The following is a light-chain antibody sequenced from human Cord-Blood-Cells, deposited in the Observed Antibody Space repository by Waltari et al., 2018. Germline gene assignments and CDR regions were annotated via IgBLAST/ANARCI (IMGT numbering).Light chain of an antibody. J-gene: IGLJ1*01. Sequence: QSALTQSASVSGSPGQSITISCTGTSSDVGGYNYVSWYQQHPGKAPKLMIYEVSNRPSGVSNSFSGSKSGNTASLTISGLQAEDEADYYCSSYTSSSTLVFGTGTKVTVL. CDR3: SSYTSSSTLV. V-gene: IGLV2-14*01. CDR1: SSDVGGYNY. CDR2: EVS.